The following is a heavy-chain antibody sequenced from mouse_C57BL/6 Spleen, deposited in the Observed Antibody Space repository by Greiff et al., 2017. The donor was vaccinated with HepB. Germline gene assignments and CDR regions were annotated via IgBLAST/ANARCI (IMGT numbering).Heavy chain of an antibody. J-gene: IGHJ1*03. CDR2: ISDGGSYT. V-gene: IGHV5-4*01. CDR3: ARDRGIATVVARYFDV. CDR1: GFTFSSYA. D-gene: IGHD1-1*01. Sequence: EVQGVESGGGLVKPGGSLKLSCAASGFTFSSYAMSWVRQTPEKRLEWVATISDGGSYTYYPDNVKGRFTISRDNAKNNLYLQMSHLKSEDTAMYYCARDRGIATVVARYFDVWGTGTTVTVSS.